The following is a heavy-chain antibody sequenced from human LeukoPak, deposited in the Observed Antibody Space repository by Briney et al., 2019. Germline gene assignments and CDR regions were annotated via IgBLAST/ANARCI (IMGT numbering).Heavy chain of an antibody. D-gene: IGHD3-22*01. CDR1: GGTFSSYA. J-gene: IGHJ5*02. Sequence: SVKVSCKASGGTFSSYAISWVRQAPGQGLEWMGGIIPIFGTANYAQKFQGRVTITTDGSTSTAYMELSSLRSEDTAVYYCARLRISRYDSSGINWFDPWGQGTLVTVSS. CDR2: IIPIFGTA. V-gene: IGHV1-69*05. CDR3: ARLRISRYDSSGINWFDP.